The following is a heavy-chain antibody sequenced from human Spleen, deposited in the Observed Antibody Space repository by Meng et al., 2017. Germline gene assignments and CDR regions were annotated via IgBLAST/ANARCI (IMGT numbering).Heavy chain of an antibody. J-gene: IGHJ4*02. Sequence: QVPLQQWGAGLFKPSVTLSLTCAVYGGSFSGYYWSWIRQPPGNGLEWIGEINHSGSTNYNPSLKSRVTISVDTSKNQFSLKLSSVTAADTAVYYCARDSGYDGNWGQGTLVTVSS. CDR3: ARDSGYDGN. V-gene: IGHV4-34*01. CDR2: INHSGST. D-gene: IGHD5-12*01. CDR1: GGSFSGYY.